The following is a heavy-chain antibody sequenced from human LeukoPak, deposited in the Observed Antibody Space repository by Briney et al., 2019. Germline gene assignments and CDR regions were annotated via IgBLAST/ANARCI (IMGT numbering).Heavy chain of an antibody. CDR3: ARLNGGN. D-gene: IGHD3-16*01. Sequence: GSLRLSCAASGFTFSSYEMNWVRQPPGKGLERIGYINYSGSTNYNPSLKSRLSISVDTSKNQFSLKLSSVTAADTAVYYCARLNGGNWGQGTLVTVSS. CDR2: INYSGST. V-gene: IGHV4-59*08. CDR1: GFTFSSYE. J-gene: IGHJ4*02.